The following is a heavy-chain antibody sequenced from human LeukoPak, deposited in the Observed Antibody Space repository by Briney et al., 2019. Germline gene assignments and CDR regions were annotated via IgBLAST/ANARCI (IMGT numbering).Heavy chain of an antibody. CDR1: GGSISSYY. CDR2: IYYSGST. J-gene: IGHJ6*03. CDR3: ARGFRGTHYYDSSGYYYYYCMDV. V-gene: IGHV4-59*01. Sequence: PSETLSLTCTVSGGSISSYYWSWIRQPPGKGLEWIGYIYYSGSTSYNPSLKSRVTISVDTSKNQFSLKLSSVTAADTAVYYCARGFRGTHYYDSSGYYYYYCMDVWGKGTTVTISS. D-gene: IGHD3-22*01.